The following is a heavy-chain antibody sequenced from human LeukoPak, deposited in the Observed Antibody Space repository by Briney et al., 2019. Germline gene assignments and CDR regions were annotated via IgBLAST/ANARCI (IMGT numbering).Heavy chain of an antibody. D-gene: IGHD5-24*01. V-gene: IGHV3-48*03. CDR1: GFTFSSYE. Sequence: PGGSLRLSCAASGFTFSSYEMNWVRQAPGKGLEWVSYISSSGSTIYYADSVRGRFTISRDNAKNSLYLQMNSLRAEDTAVYYCAVATIKDYFDYWGQGTLVTVSS. CDR3: AVATIKDYFDY. J-gene: IGHJ4*02. CDR2: ISSSGSTI.